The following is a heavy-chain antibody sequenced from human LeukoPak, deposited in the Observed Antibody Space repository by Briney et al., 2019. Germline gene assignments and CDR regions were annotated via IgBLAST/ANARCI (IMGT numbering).Heavy chain of an antibody. Sequence: SETLSLTCAVSGGSFSGYYRSWIRQPPGKGLEWMGEINHSGSTNYNPSLKSRVTISVDTSKNQFSLKLSSVTAADTALYYCARAVSSTSAEYYYYMDVWGKGTTVTVSS. CDR1: GGSFSGYY. CDR2: INHSGST. J-gene: IGHJ6*03. CDR3: ARAVSSTSAEYYYYMDV. D-gene: IGHD2-2*01. V-gene: IGHV4-34*01.